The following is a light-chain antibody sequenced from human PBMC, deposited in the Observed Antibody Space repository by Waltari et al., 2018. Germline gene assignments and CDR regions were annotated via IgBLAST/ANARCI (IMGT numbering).Light chain of an antibody. CDR2: GSS. CDR1: QSVSSSY. CDR3: QQYGSSSWT. J-gene: IGKJ1*01. V-gene: IGKV3-20*01. Sequence: EIVLTQSPGTLSLSPGERATLSCRASQSVSSSYLAWYQRKPGQAPRLLIYGSSSRATRIPDRFSGSGSGTDFTLPSSRLEPEDFGVYYCQQYGSSSWTFGQGTKVEIK.